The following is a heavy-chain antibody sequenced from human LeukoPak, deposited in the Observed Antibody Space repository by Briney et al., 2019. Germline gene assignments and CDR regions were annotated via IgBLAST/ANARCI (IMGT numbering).Heavy chain of an antibody. CDR2: INPNSGGT. J-gene: IGHJ4*02. CDR1: GYTFSIHH. Sequence: ASVKVSCKASGYTFSIHHIQWVRQAPGQGLEWIGWINPNSGGTNYAQKFQGRVTMTRDTSISTAYMELSRLRSDDTAIYYCARDYYDSSGYFHGGHWGQGTLVTVSS. D-gene: IGHD3-22*01. CDR3: ARDYYDSSGYFHGGH. V-gene: IGHV1-2*02.